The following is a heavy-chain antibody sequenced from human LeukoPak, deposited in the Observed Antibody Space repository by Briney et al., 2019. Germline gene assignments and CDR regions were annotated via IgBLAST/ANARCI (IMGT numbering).Heavy chain of an antibody. CDR3: ARDLEAANTYYFDY. Sequence: GGSPRLSCAASGFTVSSSYMSWVRQAPGKGLEWVSIISSAGTTYYADSVKGRFTISRDNSKNTVYLQVNSLRDEDTAVYYCARDLEAANTYYFDYWGQGTMVTVSS. V-gene: IGHV3-66*01. D-gene: IGHD6-13*01. CDR1: GFTVSSSY. CDR2: ISSAGTT. J-gene: IGHJ4*02.